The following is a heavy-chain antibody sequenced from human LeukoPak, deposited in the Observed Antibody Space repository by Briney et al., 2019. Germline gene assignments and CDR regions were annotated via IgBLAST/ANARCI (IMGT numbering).Heavy chain of an antibody. D-gene: IGHD2-2*01. V-gene: IGHV3-64*01. J-gene: IGHJ3*01. CDR2: ISSNGYST. Sequence: GGSLRLSCAATGFTFSNYPMRWVRKAPGKEPEYVSAISSNGYSTYYANSVKGRFTISRDNSRNMLYLQMGSLKTEDMAVYYCARDWTSDNWGQGTMVTVSS. CDR1: GFTFSNYP. CDR3: ARDWTSDN.